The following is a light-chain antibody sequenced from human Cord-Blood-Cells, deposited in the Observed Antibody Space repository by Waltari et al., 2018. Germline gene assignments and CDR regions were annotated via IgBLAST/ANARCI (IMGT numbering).Light chain of an antibody. CDR3: QQYDNRMYT. CDR2: DAS. CDR1: QDISNY. J-gene: IGKJ2*01. V-gene: IGKV1-33*01. Sequence: DIQMTQSPSSLSASVGDRVTITCQASQDISNYLNWYRQKPGKAPKLLIYDASNLETGVPSRFSGSGSGTDFTFTISSLQPEDIATYYCQQYDNRMYTFGQGTKLEIK.